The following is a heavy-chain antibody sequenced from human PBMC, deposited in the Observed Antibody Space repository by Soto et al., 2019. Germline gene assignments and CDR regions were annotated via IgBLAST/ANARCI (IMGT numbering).Heavy chain of an antibody. CDR1: GFTFSSYA. Sequence: EAQLLESGGGLVQPGGSLRLSCAASGFTFSSYAMSWVRQAPGKGLEWVSTISDSGNSTYSADSVKGRFTISRDNSKNTLYMQMNSLRAEDTAVYFCARERYGDPLWGQDDFDYWGQGTLVTVSS. V-gene: IGHV3-23*01. CDR3: ARERYGDPLWGQDDFDY. D-gene: IGHD4-17*01. J-gene: IGHJ4*02. CDR2: ISDSGNST.